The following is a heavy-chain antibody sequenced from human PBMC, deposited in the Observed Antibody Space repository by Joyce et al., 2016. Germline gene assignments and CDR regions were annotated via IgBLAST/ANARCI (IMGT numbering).Heavy chain of an antibody. V-gene: IGHV3-9*01. CDR3: AKDSSGGYDYFDF. J-gene: IGHJ4*02. CDR2: ISWSCGSI. D-gene: IGHD5-12*01. CDR1: GFTFDDYA. Sequence: EVRLVESGGSLVQPGRSLRLSCATSGFTFDDYAMHWVRQAPGKGLEWVSGISWSCGSIDYAYSVEGRFTSSRDNAKNSLYLLINSLRAADTALYYCAKDSSGGYDYFDFWGQGTLVTVTS.